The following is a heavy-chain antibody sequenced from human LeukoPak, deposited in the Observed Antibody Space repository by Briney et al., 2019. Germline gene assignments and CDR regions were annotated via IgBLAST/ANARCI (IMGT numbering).Heavy chain of an antibody. CDR3: ASLVGATTKPDSDH. CDR1: GFTFSTHN. Sequence: GGSLRLSCAASGFTFSTHNMNWVRQAPGKGLEWVSSISYSSSYIYYADSVKGRFTISRGNAESSLYLQMNSLRVEDTAVYYCASLVGATTKPDSDHWGQGTLVTVSS. D-gene: IGHD1-26*01. J-gene: IGHJ4*02. CDR2: ISYSSSYI. V-gene: IGHV3-21*01.